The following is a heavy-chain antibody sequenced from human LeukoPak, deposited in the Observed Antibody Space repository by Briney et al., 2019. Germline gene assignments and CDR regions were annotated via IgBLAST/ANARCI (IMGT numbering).Heavy chain of an antibody. CDR2: IYYRGST. Sequence: PSETLSLTCTVSGGSISSISYYWGWIRQPPGKGLEWIGHIYYRGSTYYNPSLKSRVTISVDTSKNQFSLKLSSVTAADTAVYYCARGSAYNWNDVVDYWGQGTLVTVSS. CDR3: ARGSAYNWNDVVDY. CDR1: GGSISSISYY. J-gene: IGHJ4*02. D-gene: IGHD1-20*01. V-gene: IGHV4-39*07.